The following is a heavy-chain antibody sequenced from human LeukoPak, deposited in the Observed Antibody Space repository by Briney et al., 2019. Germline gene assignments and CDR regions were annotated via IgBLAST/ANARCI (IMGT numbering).Heavy chain of an antibody. J-gene: IGHJ4*02. D-gene: IGHD3-22*01. Sequence: GSVKVSCKASGCTFTGYYMHWVRQSTGHRLDWMGCINPTSGGTNYAQKFQGRVTMTRDTSISTAYMELSRLRSDDTAVYYCARADYYYYDSSGSIDYFDYWGQGTLVTVSS. CDR2: INPTSGGT. CDR1: GCTFTGYY. V-gene: IGHV1-2*02. CDR3: ARADYYYYDSSGSIDYFDY.